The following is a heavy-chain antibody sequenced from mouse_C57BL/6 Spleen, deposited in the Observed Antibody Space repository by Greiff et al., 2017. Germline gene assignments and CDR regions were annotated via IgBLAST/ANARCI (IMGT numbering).Heavy chain of an antibody. V-gene: IGHV3-8*01. Sequence: IQLQQSGPGLAKPSQTLSLSCSVTGYSITSDYWNWIRKFPGNKLEYMGYISYSGSTYYNPSRKSRISITRDTSKNQYYLQLNSVTTEYTATYYCARYSDGSTPYYYAMDYWGQGTSVTVSS. D-gene: IGHD1-1*01. CDR3: ARYSDGSTPYYYAMDY. CDR1: GYSITSDY. J-gene: IGHJ4*01. CDR2: ISYSGST.